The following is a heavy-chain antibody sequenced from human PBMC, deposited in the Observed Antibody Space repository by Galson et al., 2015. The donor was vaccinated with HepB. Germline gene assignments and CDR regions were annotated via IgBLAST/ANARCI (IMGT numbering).Heavy chain of an antibody. Sequence: SVKVSCKASDYTFTSYGISWVRQAPGQGLEWMGWISAYNGNTNYAQKLQGRVTMATDTSTSTAYMELRSLRSDDTAVYYCARAGDIVVVPAADYYYYMDVWGKGTTVTVSS. V-gene: IGHV1-18*01. CDR1: DYTFTSYG. D-gene: IGHD2-2*01. CDR2: ISAYNGNT. J-gene: IGHJ6*03. CDR3: ARAGDIVVVPAADYYYYMDV.